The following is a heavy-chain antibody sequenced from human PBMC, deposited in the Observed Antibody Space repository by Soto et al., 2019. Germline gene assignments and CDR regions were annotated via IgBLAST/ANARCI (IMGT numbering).Heavy chain of an antibody. CDR2: MNPNSGNT. CDR1: GYTFTSYD. V-gene: IGHV1-8*01. Sequence: QVQLVQSGAEVKKPGASVKVSCKASGYTFTSYDINWVRQATGQGLEWMGWMNPNSGNTGYAQKFQGRVTMTRNTSKSTAYRELSSLRCEDRAVYYCARGSGCSERCWFDPWGQGTLVTVSS. J-gene: IGHJ5*02. D-gene: IGHD6-19*01. CDR3: ARGSGCSERCWFDP.